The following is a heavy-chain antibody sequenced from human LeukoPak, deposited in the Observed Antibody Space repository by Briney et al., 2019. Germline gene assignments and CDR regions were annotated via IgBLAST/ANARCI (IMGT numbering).Heavy chain of an antibody. CDR1: GGSINSYY. CDR3: ARRVHSSSWSSYSDY. V-gene: IGHV4-59*01. D-gene: IGHD6-13*01. J-gene: IGHJ4*02. Sequence: PSETLSLTCTVSGGSINSYYWSWIRQPPGRGLEWIGSIHYSGSTSSNPSLRSRVTISVDKSKNQFSLKLSSVTAADTAVYYCARRVHSSSWSSYSDYWGQETLVTVSS. CDR2: IHYSGST.